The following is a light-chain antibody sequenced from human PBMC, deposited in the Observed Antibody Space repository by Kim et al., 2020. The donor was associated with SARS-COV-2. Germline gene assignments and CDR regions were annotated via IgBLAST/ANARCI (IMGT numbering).Light chain of an antibody. V-gene: IGLV3-21*04. CDR1: NVGDKS. CDR3: QVWDSGSDHPV. Sequence: PAKTASLTCGGNNVGDKSVHWYQQRPGRAPVLVMYYDSDRPSGIPDRFSGSNSGNTATLTISRVEAGDEADYYCQVWDSGSDHPVFGGGTQLTVL. CDR2: YDS. J-gene: IGLJ2*01.